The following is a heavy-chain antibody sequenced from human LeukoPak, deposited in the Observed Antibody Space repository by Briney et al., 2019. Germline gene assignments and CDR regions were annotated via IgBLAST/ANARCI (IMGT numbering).Heavy chain of an antibody. V-gene: IGHV1-2*06. CDR1: GDTVTGYY. Sequence: ASVKVSCKASGDTVTGYYMHWVRQAPGQGLELMGRINPNSGGTNYAQKFQGRVTMTRDTSISTAYMELSRLRSDDTAVYYCARGGWTTVTPVDYWGQGTLVTVSS. CDR3: ARGGWTTVTPVDY. D-gene: IGHD4-17*01. J-gene: IGHJ4*02. CDR2: INPNSGGT.